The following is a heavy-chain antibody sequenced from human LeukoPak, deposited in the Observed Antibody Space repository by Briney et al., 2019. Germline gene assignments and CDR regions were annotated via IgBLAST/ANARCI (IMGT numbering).Heavy chain of an antibody. V-gene: IGHV4-39*01. D-gene: IGHD6-13*01. CDR2: IYYSGST. CDR3: ARYSSSWDHNDAFDI. CDR1: GGSISSSSYY. J-gene: IGHJ3*02. Sequence: SETLSLTCTVSGGSISSSSYYWGWIRQPPGKGLEWIGSIYYSGSTYYNPSLKSRVTISVDTSKNQFSLKLSSVTAADTAVYYCARYSSSWDHNDAFDIWGQGTMVTVSS.